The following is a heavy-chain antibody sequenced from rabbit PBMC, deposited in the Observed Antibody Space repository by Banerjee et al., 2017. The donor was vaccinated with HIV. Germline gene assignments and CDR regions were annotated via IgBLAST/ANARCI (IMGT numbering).Heavy chain of an antibody. CDR1: GFSFSSYYY. D-gene: IGHD1-1*01. CDR3: VREYVRKSGDYYHFKL. J-gene: IGHJ4*01. CDR2: IYTGSGNT. V-gene: IGHV1S45*01. Sequence: QEQLEESGGDLVKPGASLTLTCTASGFSFSSYYYMYWVRQAPGKGLEWNGCIYTGSGNTVYASWAKGRFTISKTSSTTVTLQMTSLTAADTATYFCVREYVRKSGDYYHFKLWGQGTLVTVS.